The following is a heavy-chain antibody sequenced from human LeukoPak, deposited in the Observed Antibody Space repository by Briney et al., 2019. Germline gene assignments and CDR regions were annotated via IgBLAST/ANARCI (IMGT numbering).Heavy chain of an antibody. CDR1: GGTFSSYA. Sequence: SVKVSCKASGGTFSSYAISWVRQAPGQGLEWMGRIIPILGIANYARKFQGRVTITADKSTSTAYMELSSLRSEDTAVYYCARGGLGGSGSYYNPFDYWGQGTLVTVSS. V-gene: IGHV1-69*04. D-gene: IGHD3-10*01. CDR3: ARGGLGGSGSYYNPFDY. CDR2: IIPILGIA. J-gene: IGHJ4*02.